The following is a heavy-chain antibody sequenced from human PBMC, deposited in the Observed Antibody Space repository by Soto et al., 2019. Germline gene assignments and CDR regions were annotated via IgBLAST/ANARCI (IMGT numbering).Heavy chain of an antibody. CDR1: GGSISSGDYY. CDR3: ARVTIVCHYCSSTTPRQYWFAP. CDR2: IYYSGST. D-gene: IGHD2-2*01. Sequence: SETLSLTCTVSGGSISSGDYYWSWIRQPPGKGLEWIGYIYYSGSTYYNPSLKSRVTISVDTSKNQFSLKLSSVTAADTAVYYCARVTIVCHYCSSTTPRQYWFAPWGQGTLVTVSS. J-gene: IGHJ5*02. V-gene: IGHV4-30-4*01.